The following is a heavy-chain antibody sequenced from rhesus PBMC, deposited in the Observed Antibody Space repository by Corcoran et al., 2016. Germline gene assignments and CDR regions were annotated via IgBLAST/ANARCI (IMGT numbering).Heavy chain of an antibody. CDR3: ARRRRQALYEDDYGYYYFDYWYFDL. Sequence: QVTLKDSGPARGKPTQTLTLTRTFSGFPISTRVMGVGWIRQPPGKALEWLALIYWDDDTYYRTSLQSRLTISKDTSKNQVVLTMTNMDPVDTAPYYCARRRRQALYEDDYGYYYFDYWYFDLWGPGTPLTISS. D-gene: IGHD3-9*01. CDR2: IYWDDDT. CDR1: GFPISTRVMG. V-gene: IGHV2-174*01. J-gene: IGHJ2*01.